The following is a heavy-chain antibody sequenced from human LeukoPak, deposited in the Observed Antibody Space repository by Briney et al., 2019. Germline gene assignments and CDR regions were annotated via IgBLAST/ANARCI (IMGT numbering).Heavy chain of an antibody. V-gene: IGHV4-61*02. CDR1: GGSISNSSYY. D-gene: IGHD3-16*01. J-gene: IGHJ3*02. CDR3: ARGDYVWGSWPSTQAFDI. Sequence: SETLSLTCTVSGGSISNSSYYWSWIRKPAGKGLEWIGRIYTSGSTYYNPSLKSRVTISVDTSKNQFSLKLSSVTATDTAVYYCARGDYVWGSWPSTQAFDIWGQGTMVTVSS. CDR2: IYTSGST.